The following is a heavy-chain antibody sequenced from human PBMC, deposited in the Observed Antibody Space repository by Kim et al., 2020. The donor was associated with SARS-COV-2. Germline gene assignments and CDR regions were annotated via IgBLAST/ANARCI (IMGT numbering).Heavy chain of an antibody. D-gene: IGHD3-10*01. V-gene: IGHV2-5*01. Sequence: PYRPSLKSRLTITKDTSKNQVVLTMTNMDPVDTATYYCAHSGWFGDAFDIWGQGTMVTVSS. J-gene: IGHJ3*02. CDR3: AHSGWFGDAFDI.